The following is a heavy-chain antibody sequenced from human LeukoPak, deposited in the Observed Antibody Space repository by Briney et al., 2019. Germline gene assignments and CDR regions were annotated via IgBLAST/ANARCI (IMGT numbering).Heavy chain of an antibody. J-gene: IGHJ4*02. CDR2: ISHSGTT. Sequence: SETLSLTCIVSGGSISSYSWNWIRQSPGKGLEWVGYISHSGTTSYNSSLKSRVTMSVDTSKNQFSLKLNSVTAADTAVYYCARLPPQQVTFDYWGQGTLVTVSS. CDR1: GGSISSYS. CDR3: ARLPPQQVTFDY. D-gene: IGHD4-23*01. V-gene: IGHV4-59*12.